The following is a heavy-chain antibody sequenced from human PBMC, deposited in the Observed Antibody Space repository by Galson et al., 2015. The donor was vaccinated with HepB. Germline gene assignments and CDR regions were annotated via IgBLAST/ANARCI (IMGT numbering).Heavy chain of an antibody. CDR2: VYYSGST. CDR1: GDFISSGDYY. V-gene: IGHV4-30-4*01. J-gene: IGHJ4*02. CDR3: ARVRGRYPYQFDS. D-gene: IGHD1-26*01. Sequence: TLSLTCTVSGDFISSGDYYWSWIRQPPGEGLEWIGYVYYSGSTDYSPSLKSRVTLSVDSSKNQFSLELRSVTAADTAVYYCARVRGRYPYQFDSWGQGTLATVSS.